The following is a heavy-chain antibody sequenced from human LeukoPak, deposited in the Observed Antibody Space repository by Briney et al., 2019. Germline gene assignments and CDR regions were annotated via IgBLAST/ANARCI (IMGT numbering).Heavy chain of an antibody. CDR1: GFTFSSYW. CDR2: IRSKANSYAT. D-gene: IGHD6-6*01. Sequence: PGGSLRLSCAASGFTFSSYWMSWVRQASGKGLEWVGRIRSKANSYATAYAASVKGRFTISRDDSKNTAYLQMNSLKTEDTAVYYCIRAALDEYYYYGLDVWGQGTTVTVSS. CDR3: IRAALDEYYYYGLDV. V-gene: IGHV3-73*01. J-gene: IGHJ6*02.